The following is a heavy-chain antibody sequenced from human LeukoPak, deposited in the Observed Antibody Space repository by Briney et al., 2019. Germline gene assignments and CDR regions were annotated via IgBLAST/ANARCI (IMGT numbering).Heavy chain of an antibody. CDR1: GGSFSPYY. CDR3: ARGLRRGQLWPFDY. D-gene: IGHD5-18*01. Sequence: SETLSLTCAVYGGSFSPYYWSWIRQPLGKGLEWIGQINHSGSTNYNPSLKSRVTISVDTSKNQFSLKLSSVTAADTAVYYCARGLRRGQLWPFDYWGQGTLVTVSS. J-gene: IGHJ4*02. V-gene: IGHV4-34*01. CDR2: INHSGST.